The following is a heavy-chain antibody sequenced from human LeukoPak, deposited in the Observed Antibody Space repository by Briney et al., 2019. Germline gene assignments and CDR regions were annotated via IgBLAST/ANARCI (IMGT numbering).Heavy chain of an antibody. D-gene: IGHD2-15*01. Sequence: GGSLRLSCAASGFTFNTYAMSWVRQAPGKGLEWVSAISGSGGSTYYADSVKGRFTISRDNSKNTLYLQIHSLRAEDTTVYYCAKGKGSSSSSIDWWGQGTLVTVSS. V-gene: IGHV3-23*01. CDR2: ISGSGGST. CDR3: AKGKGSSSSSIDW. CDR1: GFTFNTYA. J-gene: IGHJ4*02.